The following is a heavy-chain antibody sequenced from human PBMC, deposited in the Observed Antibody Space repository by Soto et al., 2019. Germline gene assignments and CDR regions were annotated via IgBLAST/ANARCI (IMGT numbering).Heavy chain of an antibody. Sequence: EVQLVETGGGLIQPGGSLRLSCAASGFTVSSNYMSWVRQAPGKGLEWVSVIYSGGSTYYADSVKGRFTISRDNSKNTLYLQMNSLRAEDTAVYYCARLAAPPYYFDYWGQGTLVTVSS. D-gene: IGHD6-6*01. J-gene: IGHJ4*02. CDR2: IYSGGST. CDR3: ARLAAPPYYFDY. V-gene: IGHV3-53*02. CDR1: GFTVSSNY.